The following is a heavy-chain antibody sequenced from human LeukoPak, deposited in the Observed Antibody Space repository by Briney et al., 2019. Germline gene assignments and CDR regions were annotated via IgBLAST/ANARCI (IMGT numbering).Heavy chain of an antibody. Sequence: AGGSPRLSCAASGFTFSSYGMSWVRQAPGKGLEWVSAISGSGGSTYYADSVKGRFTISRDNSKNTLYLQMNSLRAEDTAVYYCANSGSYQEDYWGQGTLVTVSS. CDR1: GFTFSSYG. D-gene: IGHD1-26*01. V-gene: IGHV3-23*01. CDR3: ANSGSYQEDY. J-gene: IGHJ4*02. CDR2: ISGSGGST.